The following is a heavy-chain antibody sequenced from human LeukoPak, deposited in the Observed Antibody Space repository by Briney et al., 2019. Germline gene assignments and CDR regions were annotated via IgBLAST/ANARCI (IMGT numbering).Heavy chain of an antibody. V-gene: IGHV3-21*01. J-gene: IGHJ4*02. CDR3: ARDLWFGELSFNPSDY. CDR1: GFTFSTYN. Sequence: NPGGSLRLSGAASGFTFSTYNMHWVRQAPGKGLEWVSSISSSSSYIYYADSVKGRFTISRDNAKNSLYLQMNSLRAEDTAVYYCARDLWFGELSFNPSDYWGQGTLVTVSS. CDR2: ISSSSSYI. D-gene: IGHD3-10*01.